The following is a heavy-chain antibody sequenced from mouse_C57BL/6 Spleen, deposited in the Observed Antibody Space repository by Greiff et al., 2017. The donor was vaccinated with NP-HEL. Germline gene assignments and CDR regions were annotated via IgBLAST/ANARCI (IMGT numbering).Heavy chain of an antibody. J-gene: IGHJ2*01. Sequence: EVQRVESGPGLVKPSQSLSLTCSVTGYSITSGYYWNWIRQFPGNKLEWMGYISYDGSNNYNPSLKNRISITRDTSKNQFFLKLNSVTTEDTATYYCARDYDRYYFDYWGQGTTLTVSS. V-gene: IGHV3-6*01. CDR1: GYSITSGYY. D-gene: IGHD2-3*01. CDR2: ISYDGSN. CDR3: ARDYDRYYFDY.